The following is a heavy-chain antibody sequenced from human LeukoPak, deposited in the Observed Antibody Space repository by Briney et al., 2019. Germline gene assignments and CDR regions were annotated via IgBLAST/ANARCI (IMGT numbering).Heavy chain of an antibody. J-gene: IGHJ4*02. Sequence: NPSETLSLTCAVYGGSFSGYYWSWIRQPPGKGLEWIGEINHSGSTYYNPSLKSRVTISVDTSKNQFSLKLSSVAAADTAVYYCATHAETTYYDFWSGYSPSYFDYWGQGTLVTVSS. CDR1: GGSFSGYY. V-gene: IGHV4-34*01. CDR2: INHSGST. D-gene: IGHD3-3*01. CDR3: ATHAETTYYDFWSGYSPSYFDY.